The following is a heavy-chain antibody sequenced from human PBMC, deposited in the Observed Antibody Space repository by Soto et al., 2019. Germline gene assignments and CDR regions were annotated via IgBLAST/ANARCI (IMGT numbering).Heavy chain of an antibody. D-gene: IGHD3-3*01. J-gene: IGHJ6*02. CDR3: ARSWSGSTSGRVDV. CDR1: GFTFEDYV. V-gene: IGHV3-9*01. CDR2: ISWEGYSI. Sequence: EVQLVESGGGLVQPGRSLRLSCVGSGFTFEDYVMHWVRQVPGKGLEWVSHISWEGYSIGYAGSVRGRFTISRDNAKNSLFLQMNSLRPEDTALYYCARSWSGSTSGRVDVWGQGTTVTVSS.